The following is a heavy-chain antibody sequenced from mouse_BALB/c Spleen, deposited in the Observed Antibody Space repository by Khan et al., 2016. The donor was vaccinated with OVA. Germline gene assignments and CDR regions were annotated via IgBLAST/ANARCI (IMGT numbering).Heavy chain of an antibody. CDR1: GYTFTSYD. Sequence: QVQLQQSGAELVKPGASVKLSCKASGYTFTSYDINWVRQRPEQGLEWIGWMFPGDGSTKYNENFKGKATLTKDKSSSTAYMQLSRLTSEDSGAYFCARGGYGGFAYGGQGTLVTVSA. V-gene: IGHV1-85*01. CDR2: MFPGDGST. J-gene: IGHJ3*01. CDR3: ARGGYGGFAY. D-gene: IGHD2-14*01.